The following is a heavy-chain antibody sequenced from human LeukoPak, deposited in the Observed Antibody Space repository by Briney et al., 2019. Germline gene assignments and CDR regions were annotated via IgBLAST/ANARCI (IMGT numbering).Heavy chain of an antibody. Sequence: GGSLRLSCAASGFAFSSYAMHWVRQAPGKGLEWVAVISYDGSNKYYADSVKGRFTISRDNSKNTLYLQMNSLRAEDTAVYYCARDLPGIVVVPSGDYFDYWGQGTLVTVSS. V-gene: IGHV3-30-3*01. CDR1: GFAFSSYA. CDR2: ISYDGSNK. CDR3: ARDLPGIVVVPSGDYFDY. J-gene: IGHJ4*02. D-gene: IGHD3-22*01.